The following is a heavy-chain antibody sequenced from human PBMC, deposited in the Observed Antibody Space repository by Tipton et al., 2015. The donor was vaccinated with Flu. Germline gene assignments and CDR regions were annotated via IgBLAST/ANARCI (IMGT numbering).Heavy chain of an antibody. D-gene: IGHD5/OR15-5a*01. J-gene: IGHJ4*02. CDR2: IRGIGGRFGGFGGLGGST. CDR1: GFTVSRYA. CDR3: AKVILEIVSGLYY. V-gene: IGHV3-23*01. Sequence: SLRLSCVASGFTVSRYAMSWVRQAPGKGLEWVSAIRGIGGRFGGFGGLGGSTHYADSVKGRFTIYRDNSKNKLYLHIDSRRAGNTALYYCAKVILEIVSGLYYWGQGKLVTVSS.